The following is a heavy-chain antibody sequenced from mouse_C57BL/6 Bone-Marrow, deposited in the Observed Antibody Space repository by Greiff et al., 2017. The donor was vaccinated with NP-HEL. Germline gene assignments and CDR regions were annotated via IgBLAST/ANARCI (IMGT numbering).Heavy chain of an antibody. Sequence: DVKLVESEGGLVQPGSSMKLSCTASGFTFSDYYMAWVRQVPEKGLEWVANINYDGSSTYYLDSLKSRFIIPRDNAKNILYLQMSSLKSEDTATYYCARGPFITTVRGYAMDYWGQGTSVTVSS. J-gene: IGHJ4*01. CDR3: ARGPFITTVRGYAMDY. V-gene: IGHV5-16*01. D-gene: IGHD1-1*01. CDR1: GFTFSDYY. CDR2: INYDGSST.